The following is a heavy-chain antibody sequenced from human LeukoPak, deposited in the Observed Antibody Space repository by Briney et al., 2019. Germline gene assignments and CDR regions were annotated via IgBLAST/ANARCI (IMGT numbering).Heavy chain of an antibody. V-gene: IGHV1-8*01. D-gene: IGHD2-2*01. Sequence: ASVNVFCKASGHTFTSYDINWVRQATRQGLEEMGWMNPNSGNTGYAKKCQGRVTMTRNTTISTAYMELSSLRSEDTAVYYCARGGVLHCSSTSCTEASDAFDIWGQGTMVTVSS. CDR2: MNPNSGNT. CDR3: ARGGVLHCSSTSCTEASDAFDI. CDR1: GHTFTSYD. J-gene: IGHJ3*02.